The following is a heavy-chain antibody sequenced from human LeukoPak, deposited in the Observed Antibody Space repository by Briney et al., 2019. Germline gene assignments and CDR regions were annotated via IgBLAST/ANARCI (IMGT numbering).Heavy chain of an antibody. CDR3: ARLPLSHYYDSSGYRVNDAFDI. Sequence: SETLSLTCTVSGGSISSYYWSWIRQPPGKGLEWIGYIYYSGSTNYNPSLKSRVTISVDTSKNQFSLKLSSVTAADTAVYYCARLPLSHYYDSSGYRVNDAFDIWGKGTTVTVSS. V-gene: IGHV4-59*08. CDR1: GGSISSYY. CDR2: IYYSGST. D-gene: IGHD3-22*01. J-gene: IGHJ3*02.